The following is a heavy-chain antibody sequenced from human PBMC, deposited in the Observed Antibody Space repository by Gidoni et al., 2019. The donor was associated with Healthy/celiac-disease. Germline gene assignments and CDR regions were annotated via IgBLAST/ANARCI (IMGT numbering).Heavy chain of an antibody. CDR1: GGSFSGYY. CDR2: INHSGST. V-gene: IGHV4-34*01. D-gene: IGHD2-15*01. J-gene: IGHJ4*02. CDR3: ARRIIVVVVAATPFDY. Sequence: QVQLQQWGAGLLKPSETLSLTCAVYGGSFSGYYWSWIRQPPGKGLEWIGEINHSGSTNYNPSLKSRVTISVDTSKNQFSLKLSSVTAADTAVYYCARRIIVVVVAATPFDYWGQGTLVTVSS.